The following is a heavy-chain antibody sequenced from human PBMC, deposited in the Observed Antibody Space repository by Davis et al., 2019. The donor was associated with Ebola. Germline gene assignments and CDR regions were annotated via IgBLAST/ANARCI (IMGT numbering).Heavy chain of an antibody. Sequence: GESLKISCAASGFTFSSYGMHWVRQAPGKGLEWVAVISYAGSNKYYADSVKGRFTISRDNSKNTLYLQMNSLRAEDTALYYCAKDKTMATQYWYFDLWGRGTLVTVSS. CDR2: ISYAGSNK. V-gene: IGHV3-30*18. J-gene: IGHJ2*01. D-gene: IGHD4/OR15-4a*01. CDR1: GFTFSSYG. CDR3: AKDKTMATQYWYFDL.